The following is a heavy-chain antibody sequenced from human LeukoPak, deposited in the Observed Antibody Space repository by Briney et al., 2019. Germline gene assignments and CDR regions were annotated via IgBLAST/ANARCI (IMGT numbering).Heavy chain of an antibody. Sequence: PSETLSLTCAVYGGSFSGYYWSWIRQPPGKGLEWIGEINHSGSTNYNPSLKSRVTISVDTSKNQFSLKLSSVTAADTAVYYCASCGGDCSIYPVFDYWGQGTLVTVSS. CDR1: GGSFSGYY. J-gene: IGHJ4*02. CDR2: INHSGST. V-gene: IGHV4-34*01. CDR3: ASCGGDCSIYPVFDY. D-gene: IGHD2-21*02.